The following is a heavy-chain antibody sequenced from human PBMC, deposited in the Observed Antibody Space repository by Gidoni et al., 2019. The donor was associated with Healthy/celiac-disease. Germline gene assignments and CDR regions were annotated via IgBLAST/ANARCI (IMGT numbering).Heavy chain of an antibody. Sequence: QVQLVQSGAGGKKPGASGKVSCKASGYTCTSYAMHWVRQAPGQRLEWMGWINAGNGNTKYAQKFQGRVTITRDTSASTAYMELSSLRSEDTAVYYFARDKSLGGYDILTGYSPPFDYWGQGTLVTVSS. D-gene: IGHD3-9*01. CDR2: INAGNGNT. V-gene: IGHV1-3*01. CDR3: ARDKSLGGYDILTGYSPPFDY. J-gene: IGHJ4*02. CDR1: GYTCTSYA.